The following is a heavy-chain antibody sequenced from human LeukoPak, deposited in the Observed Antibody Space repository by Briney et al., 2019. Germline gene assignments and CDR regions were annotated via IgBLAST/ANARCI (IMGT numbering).Heavy chain of an antibody. CDR3: ARDHSTVYYYYYYYMDV. CDR1: GGSFSGYY. J-gene: IGHJ6*03. V-gene: IGHV4-34*01. CDR2: INHSGST. D-gene: IGHD4-17*01. Sequence: PSETLSLTCAVYGGSFSGYYWSWIRQPPGKGLEWVGEINHSGSTNYNPSLKSRVTISVDTSKNQFSLKLSSVTAADTAVYYCARDHSTVYYYYYYYMDVWGKGTTVTVSS.